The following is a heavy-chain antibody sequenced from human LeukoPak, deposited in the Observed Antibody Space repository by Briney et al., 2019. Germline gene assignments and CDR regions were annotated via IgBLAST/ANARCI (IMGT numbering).Heavy chain of an antibody. D-gene: IGHD6-13*01. V-gene: IGHV1-18*01. CDR2: ISACNGNT. CDR1: GYTFTSYG. J-gene: IGHJ4*02. CDR3: AREVAASIGFDY. Sequence: ASVKVSCKASGYTFTSYGITWVRQAPGQGLEWMGWISACNGNTNYAQNLQGRVTMTTDTSTSTAYMELRSLRSDDTAVYYCAREVAASIGFDYWGPGTLVTVSS.